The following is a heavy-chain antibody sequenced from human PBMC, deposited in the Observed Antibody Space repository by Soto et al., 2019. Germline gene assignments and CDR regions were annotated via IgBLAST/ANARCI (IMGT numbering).Heavy chain of an antibody. V-gene: IGHV3-23*01. Sequence: GGALRLSCAASGFTFSSYSMSWVRHAPGKGLEWVSAISGSGGSTYYADSVKGRFTISRDNSKNTLYLQMNSLRAEDTAVYYCAKDPRRFSVRSVGGFDHWGQGTLV. CDR1: GFTFSSYS. CDR2: ISGSGGST. D-gene: IGHD1-26*01. CDR3: AKDPRRFSVRSVGGFDH. J-gene: IGHJ4*02.